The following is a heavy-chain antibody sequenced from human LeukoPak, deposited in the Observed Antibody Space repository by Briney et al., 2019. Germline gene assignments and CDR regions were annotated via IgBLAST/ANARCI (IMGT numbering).Heavy chain of an antibody. V-gene: IGHV4-59*08. CDR3: ASETSADALDI. CDR2: IYYNGST. CDR1: GGSMSGYF. J-gene: IGHJ3*02. Sequence: SETLSLTCTVSGGSMSGYFWSWIRQPPGKGLEWIGYIYYNGSTRYNPSLKSRITMSVDTSKNQFSLKLSSVTAADTAVYYCASETSADALDIWGQGTMVTVSS.